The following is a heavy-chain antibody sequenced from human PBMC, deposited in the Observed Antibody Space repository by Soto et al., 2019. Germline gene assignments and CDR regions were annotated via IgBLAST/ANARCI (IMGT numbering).Heavy chain of an antibody. J-gene: IGHJ6*03. D-gene: IGHD4-17*01. Sequence: QVQLVQSGAEVKKPGASVKVSCKASGYTFTSYGIIWVRQAPGQGLEWMGWISAYNGNTNYAQKLQGRVTMTTDTSTSTAYMELRSLRSDDTAVYYCARDLGTVTTFRRDYMDVWGKGTTVTVSS. CDR1: GYTFTSYG. CDR3: ARDLGTVTTFRRDYMDV. CDR2: ISAYNGNT. V-gene: IGHV1-18*01.